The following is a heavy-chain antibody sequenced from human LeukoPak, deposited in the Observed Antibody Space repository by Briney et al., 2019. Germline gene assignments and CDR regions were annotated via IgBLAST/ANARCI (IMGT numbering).Heavy chain of an antibody. Sequence: KPSETLSLTCAVYGGSFSGYYWTWIRQSPGKGLERIGEINHSGSTNYNPSLKSRVTISVDTSKNQFSLKLTSVTAADTAVYYCARGLLDSYWGQGTLVTVSS. CDR2: INHSGST. V-gene: IGHV4-34*01. CDR1: GGSFSGYY. D-gene: IGHD3-16*01. CDR3: ARGLLDSY. J-gene: IGHJ4*02.